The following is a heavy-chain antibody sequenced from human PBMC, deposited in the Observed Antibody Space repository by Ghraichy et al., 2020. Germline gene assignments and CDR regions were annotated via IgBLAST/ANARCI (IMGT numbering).Heavy chain of an antibody. J-gene: IGHJ6*02. Sequence: GESLNISCAASGFTFSSYAMSWVRQAPGKGLEWVSTISGSGGNTYYADSVKGRFTISRDNSKNTLFLQMNSLRAEDTAVYYCAKAQKGSGYYTSRYDYYGMDVWGQGTTVTVSS. CDR2: ISGSGGNT. V-gene: IGHV3-23*01. CDR1: GFTFSSYA. CDR3: AKAQKGSGYYTSRYDYYGMDV. D-gene: IGHD3-3*01.